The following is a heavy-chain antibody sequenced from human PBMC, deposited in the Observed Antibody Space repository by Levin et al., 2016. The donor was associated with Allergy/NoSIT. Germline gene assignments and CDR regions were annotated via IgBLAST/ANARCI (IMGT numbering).Heavy chain of an antibody. CDR3: ARGYYGSGSYLKGDYGMDV. CDR2: INPSGGST. CDR1: GYTFTSYY. D-gene: IGHD3-10*01. V-gene: IGHV1-46*01. J-gene: IGHJ6*02. Sequence: ASVKVSCKASGYTFTSYYMHWVRQAPGQGLEWMGIINPSGGSTSYAQKFQGRVTMTRDTSTSTVYMELSSLRSEDTAVYYCARGYYGSGSYLKGDYGMDVWGQGTTVTVSS.